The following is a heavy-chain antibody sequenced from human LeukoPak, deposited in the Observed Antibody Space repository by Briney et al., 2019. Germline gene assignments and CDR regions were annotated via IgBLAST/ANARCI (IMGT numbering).Heavy chain of an antibody. D-gene: IGHD3-10*01. V-gene: IGHV1-69*01. CDR1: GGTFSSYA. CDR3: AARKVRGVWFYLDY. J-gene: IGHJ4*02. Sequence: SVKVSCKASGGTFSSYAISWVRQAPGQGLEWMGGIIPIFGTANYVQKFQGRVTITADESTSTAYMELSSLRVEDTAVYFCAARKVRGVWFYLDYWGQGTLVTVSS. CDR2: IIPIFGTA.